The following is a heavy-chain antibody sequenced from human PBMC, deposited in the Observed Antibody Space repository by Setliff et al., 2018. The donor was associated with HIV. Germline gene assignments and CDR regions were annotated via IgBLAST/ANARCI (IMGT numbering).Heavy chain of an antibody. D-gene: IGHD2-15*01. CDR1: GYTFTDYY. V-gene: IGHV1-2*02. CDR3: SKRMKFYYYVLDV. J-gene: IGHJ6*02. Sequence: ASVKVSCKASGYTFTDYYIHWVRQAPGQGLEWMGWINSASGGTNYAQNFQGRVTVARDTAINTAYVELNSLKSDDTAVYYCSKRMKFYYYVLDVWGPGTAVTVSS. CDR2: INSASGGT.